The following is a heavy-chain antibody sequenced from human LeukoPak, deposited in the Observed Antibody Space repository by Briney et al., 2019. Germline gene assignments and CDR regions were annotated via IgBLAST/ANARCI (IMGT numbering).Heavy chain of an antibody. Sequence: ASVKASCKASGYTFTSYYMHWVRQAPGQGLEWMGIINPSGGSTSYAQKFQGRVTMTRDTSTSTVYMELSSLRSEDTAVYYCARDPIPFYDILTGYRYNWFDPWGQGTLVTVSS. J-gene: IGHJ5*02. CDR2: INPSGGST. CDR3: ARDPIPFYDILTGYRYNWFDP. CDR1: GYTFTSYY. V-gene: IGHV1-46*01. D-gene: IGHD3-9*01.